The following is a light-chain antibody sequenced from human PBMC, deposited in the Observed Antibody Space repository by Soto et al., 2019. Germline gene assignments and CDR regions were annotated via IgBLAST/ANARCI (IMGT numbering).Light chain of an antibody. J-gene: IGLJ1*01. Sequence: QSALTQPPSASGSPGQSVAISCTGTSSDVGGYNYVSWYQQHPGKAHKLMIYEVNKRPSGVPDRFSGSKSGNTASLTVSGLQADDDADYYCSSSAGSSNVFGTGTKLTVL. CDR1: SSDVGGYNY. V-gene: IGLV2-8*01. CDR2: EVN. CDR3: SSSAGSSNV.